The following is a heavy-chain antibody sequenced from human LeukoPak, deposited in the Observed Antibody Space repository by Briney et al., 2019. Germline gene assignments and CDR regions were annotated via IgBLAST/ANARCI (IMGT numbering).Heavy chain of an antibody. D-gene: IGHD1-26*01. CDR2: ISSSSSYI. V-gene: IGHV3-21*01. CDR1: GFTFSSYS. J-gene: IGHJ3*01. Sequence: GGSLRLSCAASGFTFSSYSMNWVRQAQGKGLEWVSSISSSSSYIYYADSVKGRFTISRDNAKNSLYLQMNSLRAEDTAVYYCARDALTPSGSPYEVWGQGTMVTVSS. CDR3: ARDALTPSGSPYEV.